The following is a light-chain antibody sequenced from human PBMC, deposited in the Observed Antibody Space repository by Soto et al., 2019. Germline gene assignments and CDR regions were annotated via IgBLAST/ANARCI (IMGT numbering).Light chain of an antibody. CDR1: QSVDSKY. Sequence: EIVLTQSPGTLSLSPGERATLSCRASQSVDSKYLAWYQQKPGQAPRILIYDASNRATGIPARFSGSGSGTDFTLTISSLQPEDFATYYCQQANSFPITFGQGTRLEI. CDR3: QQANSFPIT. V-gene: IGKV3D-20*02. J-gene: IGKJ5*01. CDR2: DAS.